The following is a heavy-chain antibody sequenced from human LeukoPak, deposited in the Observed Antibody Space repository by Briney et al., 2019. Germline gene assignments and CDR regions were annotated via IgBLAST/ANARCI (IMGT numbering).Heavy chain of an antibody. CDR3: ARMTYYYDSSGYYYGWIFDY. V-gene: IGHV4-34*01. CDR1: GGSFSGYY. Sequence: PSETLSLTCAVYGGSFSGYYWSWIRQPPGKGLEWIGEINHSGSTNYNPSLKSRVTISVDTSKNQFSLKLSSVTAADTAVYYCARMTYYYDSSGYYYGWIFDYWGQGTLVTVSS. D-gene: IGHD3-22*01. J-gene: IGHJ4*02. CDR2: INHSGST.